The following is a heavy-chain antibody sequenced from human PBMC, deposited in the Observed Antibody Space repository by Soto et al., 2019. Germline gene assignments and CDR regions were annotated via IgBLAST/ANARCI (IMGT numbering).Heavy chain of an antibody. D-gene: IGHD4-17*01. CDR2: VYHSGDT. CDR1: GESFGAYY. J-gene: IGHJ4*02. CDR3: ARGFSNSVTTRFDS. V-gene: IGHV4-34*01. Sequence: EHLQQWGAGLLRPSETLSLTCTVSGESFGAYYWSWIRQSPGKGLEWIGEVYHSGDTKYNPSLKSRVTISEDPSKNQFSLRMTSMTAADTGVYYCARGFSNSVTTRFDSWGQGTLVTVSS.